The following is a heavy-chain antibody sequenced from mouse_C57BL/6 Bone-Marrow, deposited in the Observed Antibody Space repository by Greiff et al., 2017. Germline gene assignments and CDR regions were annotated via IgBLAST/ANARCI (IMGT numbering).Heavy chain of an antibody. CDR3: ARGGSICDGLFYFDY. J-gene: IGHJ2*01. D-gene: IGHD2-3*01. Sequence: QVQLQQSGAELMKPGASVKLSCKATGYTFTGYWIEWVKQRPGHGLEWIGEILPGSGSTNYNEKFKGKATLTADTSSNTAYMQLSSLTTEDSAIYYCARGGSICDGLFYFDYWGQGTTLTVSS. CDR1: GYTFTGYW. V-gene: IGHV1-9*01. CDR2: ILPGSGST.